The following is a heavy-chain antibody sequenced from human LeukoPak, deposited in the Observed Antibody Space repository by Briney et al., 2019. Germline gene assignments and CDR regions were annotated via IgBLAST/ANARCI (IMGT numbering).Heavy chain of an antibody. CDR2: IYSGGST. Sequence: GRSLRLSCAASGFTVSSNYMSWVRQAPGKGLEWVSVIYSGGSTYYADSVKGRFTISRHNSKNTLYLQMNSLRAEDTAVYYCARAANVDTAMGTTYYFDYWGQGTLVTVSS. CDR3: ARAANVDTAMGTTYYFDY. CDR1: GFTVSSNY. V-gene: IGHV3-53*04. D-gene: IGHD5-18*01. J-gene: IGHJ4*02.